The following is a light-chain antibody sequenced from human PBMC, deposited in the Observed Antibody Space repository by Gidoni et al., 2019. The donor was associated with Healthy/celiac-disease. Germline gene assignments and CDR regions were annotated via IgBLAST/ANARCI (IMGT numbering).Light chain of an antibody. CDR2: DAS. J-gene: IGKJ4*01. Sequence: EIVLTQSPATLSLSPGERATLSCRASQSVSSYLAWYQQKPGQAPRLLIYDASNRATGIPARFSGSGSGTDFTLTISSLEPEDFAVYYCQQRSNGPQLTCGGGTKVEIK. V-gene: IGKV3-11*01. CDR1: QSVSSY. CDR3: QQRSNGPQLT.